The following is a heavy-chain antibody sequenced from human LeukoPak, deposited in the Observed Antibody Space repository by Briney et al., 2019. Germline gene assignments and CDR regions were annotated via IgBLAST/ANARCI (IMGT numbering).Heavy chain of an antibody. V-gene: IGHV4-4*07. CDR3: ARVKKRWLRLNYYYYYMDV. CDR1: GGSISSYY. J-gene: IGHJ6*03. D-gene: IGHD5-12*01. CDR2: IYSSGST. Sequence: SETLSLTCTVSGGSISSYYWSWIRQPAGKGLEWIGRIYSSGSTNYNPSLKSRVTMSVDTSKNQFSLKLSSVTAADTAVYYCARVKKRWLRLNYYYYYMDVWGKGTTVTVSS.